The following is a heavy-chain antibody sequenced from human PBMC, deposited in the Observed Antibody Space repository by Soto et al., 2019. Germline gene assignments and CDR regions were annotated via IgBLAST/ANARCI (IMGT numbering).Heavy chain of an antibody. CDR3: SRVTYIYCSGGSCYSRYYYYYMDV. CDR1: GGSFSGYY. Sequence: PSETLSLTCAVYGGSFSGYYWSWIRQPPGKGLKWIGEINHSGSTNYNPSLKSRVTISVDTSKYQFSLKLSFVTAADTAVYYCSRVTYIYCSGGSCYSRYYYYYMDVWGKGTTVTVSS. V-gene: IGHV4-34*01. J-gene: IGHJ6*03. D-gene: IGHD2-15*01. CDR2: INHSGST.